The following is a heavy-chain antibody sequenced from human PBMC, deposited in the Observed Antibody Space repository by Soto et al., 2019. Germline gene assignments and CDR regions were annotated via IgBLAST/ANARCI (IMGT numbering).Heavy chain of an antibody. CDR1: GYSFTRYG. V-gene: IGHV1-18*01. D-gene: IGHD3-16*01. CDR2: INAYNGNT. CDR3: AMVDVYVTTSPQDV. J-gene: IGHJ6*02. Sequence: ASVKVSCKASGYSFTRYGIGWARQAPGQGLELMGWINAYNGNTNYAQNLQSRLTLTTDTSTTTAYMELRSLRSNDTAIYYCAMVDVYVTTSPQDVWGQGTTVTVSS.